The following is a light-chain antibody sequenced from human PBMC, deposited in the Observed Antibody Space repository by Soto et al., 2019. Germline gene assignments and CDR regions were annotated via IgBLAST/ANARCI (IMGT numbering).Light chain of an antibody. CDR1: QSISSY. CDR2: AAS. CDR3: QQCYSTPFT. V-gene: IGKV1-39*01. J-gene: IGKJ3*01. Sequence: DIQMTQSPSSLSASVGDRVTITCRASQSISSYLKWYQQKPGKAPKLLIYAASSLQSGVPARFSGSGSGTDFTLTISRLQPDDFATYYCQQCYSTPFTFGPGTKVDIK.